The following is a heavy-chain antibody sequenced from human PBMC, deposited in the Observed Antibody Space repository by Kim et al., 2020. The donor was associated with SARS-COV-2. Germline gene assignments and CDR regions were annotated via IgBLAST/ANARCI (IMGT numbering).Heavy chain of an antibody. CDR1: GFTVSGNY. Sequence: GGSLRLSCAASGFTVSGNYMTWVRQAPGKGLEWVSVIYGGANTYYTDSVKGRFTISRDTSKNPVYLQMNSLRGEDTAVYYCARSYCSGGSCNGYSYYG. J-gene: IGHJ6*01. V-gene: IGHV3-53*01. D-gene: IGHD2-15*01. CDR3: ARSYCSGGSCNGYSYYG. CDR2: IYGGANT.